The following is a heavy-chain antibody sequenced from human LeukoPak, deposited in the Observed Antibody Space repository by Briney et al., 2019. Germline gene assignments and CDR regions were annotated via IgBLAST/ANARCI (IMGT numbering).Heavy chain of an antibody. CDR2: IIPIFGTA. V-gene: IGHV1-69*05. D-gene: IGHD2-2*01. Sequence: ASVKVSCKASGGTFSSYPITWVRQAPGQGLEWMGGIIPIFGTANYAQKFQGRVTITTDESTSTAYMELSSLTSEDTAVYYCARGPNCSSASCYGVGDYWGQGTLVTVSS. CDR1: GGTFSSYP. J-gene: IGHJ4*02. CDR3: ARGPNCSSASCYGVGDY.